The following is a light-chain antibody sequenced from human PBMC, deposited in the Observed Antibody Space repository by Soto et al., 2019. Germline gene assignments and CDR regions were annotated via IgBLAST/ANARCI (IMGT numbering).Light chain of an antibody. V-gene: IGLV4-69*01. CDR1: SGHSSYA. J-gene: IGLJ2*01. Sequence: QLVLTQSPSASASLGASVKLTCTLSSGHSSYAIACLQQQPEKGPRYLMKLNSDGSPSKGDGIPDRFSGSSSGAERYLTISSLQSEDEADYYCQTWGAGILVFGGGTKLTVL. CDR3: QTWGAGILV. CDR2: LNSDGSP.